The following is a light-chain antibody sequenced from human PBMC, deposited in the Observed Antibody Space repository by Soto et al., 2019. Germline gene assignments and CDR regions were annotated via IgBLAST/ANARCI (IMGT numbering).Light chain of an antibody. CDR3: QVLDDSSDHLYF. Sequence: SYELTQPPSVSVAPGQTARITCGGNTIGTKSVHWYRQKPGQAPVLVLYDDSDRPSGIPKRFSGSKSGNTATLTFSSVEAEDEADYYCQVLDDSSDHLYFFGTGTKLTVL. J-gene: IGLJ1*01. CDR1: TIGTKS. V-gene: IGLV3-21*02. CDR2: DDS.